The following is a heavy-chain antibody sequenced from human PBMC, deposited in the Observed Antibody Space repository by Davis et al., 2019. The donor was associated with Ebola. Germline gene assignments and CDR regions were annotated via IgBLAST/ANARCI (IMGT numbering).Heavy chain of an antibody. Sequence: SETLSLTCSVSGDSISSSSSYYWGWIRQPPGKGLEWIGSIYYSGSTYYNPSLKSRVTISLDTSKNQFSLRLSSVTAADTAVYYCARSHSDWLLPFDYWGQGTLATVSS. D-gene: IGHD3-9*01. CDR3: ARSHSDWLLPFDY. V-gene: IGHV4-39*07. J-gene: IGHJ4*02. CDR1: GDSISSSSSYY. CDR2: IYYSGST.